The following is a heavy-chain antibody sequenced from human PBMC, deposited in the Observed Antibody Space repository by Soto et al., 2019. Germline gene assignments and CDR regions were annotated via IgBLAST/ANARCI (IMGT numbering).Heavy chain of an antibody. J-gene: IGHJ6*02. CDR1: GYTFTSYG. D-gene: IGHD2-15*01. CDR3: ARFSGGSYNTYYFYYGMDV. Sequence: ASVKVSCKASGYTFTSYGISWVQQAPGQGLDWMGWISAYNGNTNYEQDLQGRVTMTTDTSTSTAYMEPRSLRSDDTAVYYCARFSGGSYNTYYFYYGMDVWGQGTTVTVSS. V-gene: IGHV1-18*01. CDR2: ISAYNGNT.